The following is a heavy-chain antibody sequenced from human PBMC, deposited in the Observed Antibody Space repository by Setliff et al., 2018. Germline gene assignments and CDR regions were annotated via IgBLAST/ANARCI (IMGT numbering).Heavy chain of an antibody. V-gene: IGHV3-48*03. CDR3: ARGDLVTRPTNNDAFDI. CDR2: ISTSGGTI. Sequence: PGGSLRLSCEVSGFNFNEDELNWVRQAPGKGLEWVSYISTSGGTIYYADSVKGRFTISRDNAKNSLFLQMISLRAEDTAVYYCARGDLVTRPTNNDAFDIWGQGTMVTVSS. J-gene: IGHJ3*02. CDR1: GFNFNEDE. D-gene: IGHD2-15*01.